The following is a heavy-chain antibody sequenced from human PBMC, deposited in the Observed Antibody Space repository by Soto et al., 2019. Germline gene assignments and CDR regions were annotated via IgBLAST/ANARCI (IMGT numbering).Heavy chain of an antibody. Sequence: SVKVSCKASGGTFSSYAISWVRQAPGQGLEWMGGIIPIFGTANYAQKFQGRVTITADESTSTAYMELSSLRSEDTAVYYCARGKRTSTRDIVVVPAATLSVAPNYYYGMDVWGQGTTVTVSS. V-gene: IGHV1-69*13. CDR1: GGTFSSYA. J-gene: IGHJ6*02. CDR2: IIPIFGTA. D-gene: IGHD2-2*01. CDR3: ARGKRTSTRDIVVVPAATLSVAPNYYYGMDV.